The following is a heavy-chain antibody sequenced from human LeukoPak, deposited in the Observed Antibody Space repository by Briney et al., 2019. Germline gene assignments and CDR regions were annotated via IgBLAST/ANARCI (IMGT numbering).Heavy chain of an antibody. CDR3: ARLGVAGDPSSAEYFQH. CDR1: GYTFTSYA. V-gene: IGHV1-18*01. D-gene: IGHD6-19*01. J-gene: IGHJ1*01. CDR2: ISLYNPKT. Sequence: ASVKVSCKASGYTFTSYAITWVRQAPGQGRDWMGWISLYNPKTNYAQKFQGRVTMTTDTSTSTAYMELTSLTSDDTAVYYCARLGVAGDPSSAEYFQHWGQGTLLTVSS.